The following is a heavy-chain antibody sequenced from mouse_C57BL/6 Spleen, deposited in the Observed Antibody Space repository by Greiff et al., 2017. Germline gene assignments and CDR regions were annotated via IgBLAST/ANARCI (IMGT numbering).Heavy chain of an antibody. V-gene: IGHV1-52*01. Sequence: QVQLQQPGAELVRPGSSVKLSCKASGYTFTSYWMHWVKQRPIQGLEWIGNIDPSDSETHYNQKFKDKAQLTVYKSSSTAYMQLSSLTSEDSAVYYCARPSDQSNTTVVDWYFDVWGTGTTVTVSS. J-gene: IGHJ1*03. CDR1: GYTFTSYW. D-gene: IGHD1-1*02. CDR3: ARPSDQSNTTVVDWYFDV. CDR2: IDPSDSET.